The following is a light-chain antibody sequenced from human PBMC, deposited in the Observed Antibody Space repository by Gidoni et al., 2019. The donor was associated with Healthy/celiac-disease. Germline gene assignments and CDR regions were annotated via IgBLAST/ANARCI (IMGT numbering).Light chain of an antibody. Sequence: DIQLTQFPSSLSASVGDRVNITCRASQSISSYLNWYQQKPGKAPKLLIYAACSLQSGVPSRFSGSGSGTDFTLTISSLQPEEVATYYCQQSYSTPCTFGPGTKVEIK. CDR3: QQSYSTPCT. CDR1: QSISSY. J-gene: IGKJ3*01. CDR2: AAC. V-gene: IGKV1-39*01.